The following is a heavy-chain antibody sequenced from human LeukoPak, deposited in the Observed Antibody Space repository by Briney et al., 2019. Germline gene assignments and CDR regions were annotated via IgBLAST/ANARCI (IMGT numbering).Heavy chain of an antibody. CDR3: ARVPLRYFAAYGMDV. CDR2: IYYTGST. D-gene: IGHD3-9*01. V-gene: IGHV4-59*01. Sequence: PSETLSLTCTVSGGSISSYYWSWIRQPPGKGLEWIGYIYYTGSTNYNPSLKNRVTISVDTSKNQCSLKLNSVTAADTAVYYCARVPLRYFAAYGMDVWGQGTTVTVSS. CDR1: GGSISSYY. J-gene: IGHJ6*02.